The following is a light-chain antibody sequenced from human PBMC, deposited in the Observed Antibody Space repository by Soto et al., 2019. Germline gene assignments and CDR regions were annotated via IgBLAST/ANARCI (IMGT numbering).Light chain of an antibody. Sequence: DIQMTQSRSSLSASVGDRVTITCRASQSISSYLNWYQQKPGKAPKLLIYAASSLQSGVPSRFSGSGSGTDFTLTISSLQPEDFATYYCQQSYSSPMYTFGQGTKVDIK. CDR3: QQSYSSPMYT. J-gene: IGKJ2*01. CDR2: AAS. CDR1: QSISSY. V-gene: IGKV1-39*01.